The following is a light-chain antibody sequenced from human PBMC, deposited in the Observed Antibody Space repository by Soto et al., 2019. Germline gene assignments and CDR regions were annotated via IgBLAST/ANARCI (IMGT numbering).Light chain of an antibody. V-gene: IGKV3-11*01. CDR2: DAS. CDR1: QSVSSF. CDR3: QHRINWPLT. J-gene: IGKJ4*01. Sequence: EIVLTQSPATLSLSPGERATLSCRASQSVSSFLAWYQQKPGQAPRLLIYDASNRATGIPTRLSGSGSGTVFALTISSLEPEDFSVYYCQHRINWPLTFGGGTKVEIK.